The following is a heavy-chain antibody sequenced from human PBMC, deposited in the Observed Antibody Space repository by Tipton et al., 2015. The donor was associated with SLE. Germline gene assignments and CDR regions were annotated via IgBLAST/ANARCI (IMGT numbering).Heavy chain of an antibody. V-gene: IGHV4-34*01. CDR3: ARDLTTIFGVGNAFDI. J-gene: IGHJ3*02. Sequence: TLSLTCAVYGGSFSGYYWSWIRQPPGKGLEWIGEINHSGSTYYNPSLKSRVTISVDTSKNQFSLKLSSVTAADTAVYYCARDLTTIFGVGNAFDIWGQGTMVTVSS. CDR1: GGSFSGYY. D-gene: IGHD3-3*01. CDR2: INHSGST.